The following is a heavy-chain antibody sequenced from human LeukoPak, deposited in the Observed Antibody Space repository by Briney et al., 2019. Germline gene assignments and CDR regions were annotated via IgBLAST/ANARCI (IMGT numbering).Heavy chain of an antibody. CDR3: ARTGNYYDSSGYYTYFDY. Sequence: PGGSLRLSCTASGFSFSSYNINWVRQAPGKGLEWVSYISRGSTTIYYADSLKGRFTISRDNAKNSLYLEMNSLRAEDTAVYYCARTGNYYDSSGYYTYFDYWGQGTLVTVSS. D-gene: IGHD3-22*01. CDR2: ISRGSTTI. CDR1: GFSFSSYN. V-gene: IGHV3-48*01. J-gene: IGHJ4*02.